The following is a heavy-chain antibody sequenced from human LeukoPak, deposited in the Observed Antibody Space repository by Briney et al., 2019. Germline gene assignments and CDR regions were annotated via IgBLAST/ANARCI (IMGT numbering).Heavy chain of an antibody. CDR1: GFTFSRYA. CDR2: ISGSGGST. V-gene: IGHV3-23*01. D-gene: IGHD3-22*01. Sequence: GGSLRLSCAASGFTFSRYAMSWVRQAPGKGLEWVSAISGSGGSTYYADSVKGRFTISRDNSKNTLYLQMNSLRAEDTAVYYCAKDPNYYDSSGYYWGRDWYFDLWGRGTLVTVSS. J-gene: IGHJ2*01. CDR3: AKDPNYYDSSGYYWGRDWYFDL.